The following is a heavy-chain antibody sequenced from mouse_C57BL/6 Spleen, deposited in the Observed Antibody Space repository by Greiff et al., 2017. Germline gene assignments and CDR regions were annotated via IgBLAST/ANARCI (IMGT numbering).Heavy chain of an antibody. Sequence: EVQLQQSGPELVKPGASVKISCKASGYTFTDYYMNWVKQSHGKSLEWIGDINPNNGGTSYNQKFKGKATFTVDKSSSTAYMELRSLTSEDSAVYYCADYYGYDRAFAYWGQGTLVTVSA. V-gene: IGHV1-26*01. J-gene: IGHJ3*01. CDR2: INPNNGGT. CDR1: GYTFTDYY. D-gene: IGHD2-2*01. CDR3: ADYYGYDRAFAY.